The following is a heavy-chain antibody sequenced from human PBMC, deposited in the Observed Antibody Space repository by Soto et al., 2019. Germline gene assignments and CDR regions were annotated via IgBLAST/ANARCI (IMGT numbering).Heavy chain of an antibody. V-gene: IGHV3-33*01. D-gene: IGHD3-16*01. Sequence: QVQLVESGGGVVQPGTSLRLSCAASRVTFSTYDIHWVRQGPGKGLEWVALIWSDGSRGFYADSVKGRFTISRDNSKNTVYLQMNSLRVEDTAVYYCAGETKGGKYDMDVWGQGTTVTVSS. J-gene: IGHJ6*02. CDR3: AGETKGGKYDMDV. CDR1: RVTFSTYD. CDR2: IWSDGSRG.